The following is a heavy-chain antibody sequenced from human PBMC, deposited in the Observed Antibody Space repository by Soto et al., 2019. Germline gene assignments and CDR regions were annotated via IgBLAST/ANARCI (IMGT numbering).Heavy chain of an antibody. CDR3: ARTLYCGGDCFRSIFDY. CDR2: IIPIFGTA. CDR1: GGTFSSYA. Sequence: ASVKVSCKASGGTFSSYAISWVRQAPGQGLEWMGGIIPIFGTANYAQKFQGRVTITADESTSTAYMELSSLRSEDTAVYYCARTLYCGGDCFRSIFDYWGQGTLVTVSS. D-gene: IGHD2-21*02. J-gene: IGHJ4*02. V-gene: IGHV1-69*13.